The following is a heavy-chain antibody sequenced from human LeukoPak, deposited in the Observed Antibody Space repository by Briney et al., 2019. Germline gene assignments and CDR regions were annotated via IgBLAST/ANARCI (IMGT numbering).Heavy chain of an antibody. J-gene: IGHJ4*02. D-gene: IGHD2-15*01. CDR1: GLTFSDYA. V-gene: IGHV3-23*01. CDR2: ITSGFTP. CDR3: AKDYSDSRVADVFFEY. Sequence: PGGSLSLSCAASGLTFSDYAMSWFRQAPGKGLEWVSGITSGFTPHYADSVKGRFTISRDNSKNTFHLQLSSRRAEDTAVYYCAKDYSDSRVADVFFEYWGQGTLVTVSS.